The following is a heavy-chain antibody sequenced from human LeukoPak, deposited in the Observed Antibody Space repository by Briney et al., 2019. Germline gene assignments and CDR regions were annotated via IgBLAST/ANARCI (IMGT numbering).Heavy chain of an antibody. CDR3: VSNLGRFFDY. Sequence: GGSLRLSCAASGFTFSNAAMNWVRQAPGKGLEWVSAISNIGPYTFHADSVKGRFTISRDDSKNTVYLQMSSLRAEDTAMYYCVSNLGRFFDYWGQGTLVTVSS. J-gene: IGHJ4*02. CDR2: ISNIGPYT. D-gene: IGHD3-10*01. CDR1: GFTFSNAA. V-gene: IGHV3-23*01.